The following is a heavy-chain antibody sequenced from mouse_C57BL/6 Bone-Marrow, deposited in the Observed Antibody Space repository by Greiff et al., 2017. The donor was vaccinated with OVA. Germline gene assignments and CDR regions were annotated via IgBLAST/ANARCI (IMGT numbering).Heavy chain of an antibody. CDR3: ERSGGYDAWFAY. CDR2: IDPSDSET. V-gene: IGHV1-52*01. D-gene: IGHD2-2*01. J-gene: IGHJ3*01. CDR1: GYTFTSYW. Sequence: QVQLQQPGAELVRPGSSVKLSCKASGYTFTSYWMHWVKQRPIQGLEWIGNIDPSDSETHYNQKFKDKATLTVDKSSSTAYMQLSSLTSEDSAVYYCERSGGYDAWFAYWGQGTLVTVSA.